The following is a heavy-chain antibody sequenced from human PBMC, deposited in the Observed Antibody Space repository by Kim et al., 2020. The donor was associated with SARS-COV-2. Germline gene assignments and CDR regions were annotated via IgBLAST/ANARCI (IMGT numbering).Heavy chain of an antibody. CDR3: AREAVAGSFDY. V-gene: IGHV1-3*01. J-gene: IGHJ4*02. D-gene: IGHD6-19*01. Sequence: KTRYSQKFPGRGSIPRDTSATTAYLELSGLISEDTAVYYCAREAVAGSFDYWGQGSLVTVSS. CDR2: KT.